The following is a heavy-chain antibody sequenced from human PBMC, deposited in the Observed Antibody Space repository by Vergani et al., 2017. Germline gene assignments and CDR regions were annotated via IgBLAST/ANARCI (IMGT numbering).Heavy chain of an antibody. V-gene: IGHV4-59*02. CDR1: GGSVRNYY. CDR2: IAHIGRS. Sequence: QVHLKESGPGLMKPSETLSLTCSVSGGSVRNYYWSWFRQPPGKGLEFIGYIAHIGRSNYDPSFRSRATITLDTSKNQVSLKVTSVNVADTAVYYWAKVEDIVVDNMFDSGGKGIRVTVSS. D-gene: IGHD5-12*01. CDR3: AKVEDIVVDNMFDS. J-gene: IGHJ5*01.